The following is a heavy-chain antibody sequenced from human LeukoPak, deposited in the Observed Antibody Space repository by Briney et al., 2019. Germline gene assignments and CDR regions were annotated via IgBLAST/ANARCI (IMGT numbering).Heavy chain of an antibody. CDR2: IGSAGDT. CDR3: ARGSSLGFDP. V-gene: IGHV3-13*04. CDR1: GFTFRTFD. D-gene: IGHD2-2*01. Sequence: GGSLRLSCAASGFTFRTFDFHWVRQAPGKGLEWVSSIGSAGDTYYRGSVKGRFTISRENAKNSLYLQMDSLRAADTALYFCARGSSLGFDPWGQGTLVTVSS. J-gene: IGHJ5*02.